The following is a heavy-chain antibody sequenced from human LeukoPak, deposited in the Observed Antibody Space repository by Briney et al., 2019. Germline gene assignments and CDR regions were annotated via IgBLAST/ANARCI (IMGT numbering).Heavy chain of an antibody. D-gene: IGHD3-22*01. CDR2: ISGSGGGT. Sequence: GGSLRFSCAASGFTFSSYDMNWVRQAPGKGLEWVSTISGSGGGTYYADSVKGRFTISRDNSKNTLYLQMNSLRAEDTAIYYCALYYYDSSGYYLGAFDIWGQGTMVIVSS. CDR3: ALYYYDSSGYYLGAFDI. CDR1: GFTFSSYD. V-gene: IGHV3-23*01. J-gene: IGHJ3*02.